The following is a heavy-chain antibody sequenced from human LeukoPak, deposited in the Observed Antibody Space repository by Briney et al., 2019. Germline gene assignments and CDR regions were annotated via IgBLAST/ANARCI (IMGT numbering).Heavy chain of an antibody. CDR3: ARSVSYYYDGSARGAFDI. Sequence: SETLSLTCTVSGGSIGTYYWSWIRQPPGKGLEWIGYIYYSGSTNYNPSLKSRVTISVDTSKNQFSLKLSSVTAADTAVYYCARSVSYYYDGSARGAFDIWGQGTMVTVSS. CDR2: IYYSGST. CDR1: GGSIGTYY. V-gene: IGHV4-59*12. J-gene: IGHJ3*02. D-gene: IGHD3-22*01.